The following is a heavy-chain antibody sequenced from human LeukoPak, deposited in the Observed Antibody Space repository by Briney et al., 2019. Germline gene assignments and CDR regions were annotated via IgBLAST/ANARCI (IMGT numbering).Heavy chain of an antibody. Sequence: ASVKVSCKASGYTFTNYGISWVRQAPGQGLEWMGWISANNGNTNYVQKLQSRVTMTTDTSTSTAYMELRSLRSDDTAVYYCARDVSGYFDWLFGPGLLAYWGQGTLVTVSS. CDR3: ARDVSGYFDWLFGPGLLAY. J-gene: IGHJ4*02. CDR2: ISANNGNT. V-gene: IGHV1-18*01. D-gene: IGHD3-9*01. CDR1: GYTFTNYG.